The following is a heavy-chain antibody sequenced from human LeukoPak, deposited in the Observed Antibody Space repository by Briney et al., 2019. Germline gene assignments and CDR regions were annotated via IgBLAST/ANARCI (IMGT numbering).Heavy chain of an antibody. Sequence: GGSLRLSCAASGFTFSSYAMSWVRQAPGKGLEWVSAISGSGGSTYYADSVKGRFTISRDNAKNSLYLQMNSLRAEDTAVYYCARVEEYYSSGWYGYFDYWGQGTLVTVSS. CDR3: ARVEEYYSSGWYGYFDY. D-gene: IGHD6-19*01. V-gene: IGHV3-23*01. CDR2: ISGSGGST. J-gene: IGHJ4*02. CDR1: GFTFSSYA.